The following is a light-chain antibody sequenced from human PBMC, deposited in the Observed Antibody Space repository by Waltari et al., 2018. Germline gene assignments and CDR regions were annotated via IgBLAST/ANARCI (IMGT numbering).Light chain of an antibody. CDR1: QSVSGN. CDR3: QQYYDWRRVT. V-gene: IGKV3D-15*01. J-gene: IGKJ5*01. Sequence: EIVMTQSPATLSVSPGARATLSCRASQSVSGNLAWYQQKPGQAPRLLSYGASTRATGIPARFSGSASGTEFTLTISSLQSEDSAVYYCQQYYDWRRVTFGQGTRLEIK. CDR2: GAS.